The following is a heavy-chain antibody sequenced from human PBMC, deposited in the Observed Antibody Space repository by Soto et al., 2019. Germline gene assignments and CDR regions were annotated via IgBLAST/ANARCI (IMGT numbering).Heavy chain of an antibody. J-gene: IGHJ4*02. V-gene: IGHV3-21*01. Sequence: EVPLVESGGGLVKPGGSLRLSCAASGFTFSSYSMNWVRQAPGKGLEWVSSISSSSSYIYYADSVKGRFTISRDNAKNSLYLQMNSLRAEDTAVYYCARAALTGDGFDYWGQGTLVTVSS. CDR3: ARAALTGDGFDY. CDR1: GFTFSSYS. CDR2: ISSSSSYI. D-gene: IGHD7-27*01.